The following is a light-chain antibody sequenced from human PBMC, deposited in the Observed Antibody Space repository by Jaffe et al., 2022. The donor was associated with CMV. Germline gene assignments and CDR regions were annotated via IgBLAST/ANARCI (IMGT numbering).Light chain of an antibody. CDR3: LQHHRYPPT. CDR1: QDISSD. V-gene: IGKV1-17*01. J-gene: IGKJ4*01. Sequence: DIQMTQSPPSLSASVGDRVTITCRASQDISSDLSWYQQKSGQAPKRLIYVASNLQAGVPSRFSGSGSGTEFTLTIDSLQPEDSATYHCLQHHRYPPTFGGGTRVEIK. CDR2: VAS.